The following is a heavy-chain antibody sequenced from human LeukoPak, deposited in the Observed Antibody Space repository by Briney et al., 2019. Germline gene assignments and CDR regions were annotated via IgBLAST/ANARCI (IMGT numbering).Heavy chain of an antibody. V-gene: IGHV4-34*01. J-gene: IGHJ5*02. CDR2: VNHRGTT. Sequence: SETLSLTCAVNGGSFSDYFWGWFRQPPGKGLEWIGEVNHRGTTSSNPSLKSRVAISVDASKNQFCLKLSSVTAADTAIYYCARIHLWPENWFDAWGQGGLVTVSS. CDR3: ARIHLWPENWFDA. CDR1: GGSFSDYF. D-gene: IGHD3-10*01.